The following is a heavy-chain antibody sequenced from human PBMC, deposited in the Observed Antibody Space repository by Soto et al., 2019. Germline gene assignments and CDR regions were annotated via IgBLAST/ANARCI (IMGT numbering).Heavy chain of an antibody. Sequence: GESLKISCKGSGSSFTSYWISCVRQMPWKGLEWMGRIDPSDSYTNYSPSFQGHVTISADKSISTAYLQGSSLKASDTAMYYCARLGIFGVVIIPVRGYYYYGMDVWGQGTTVTVSS. V-gene: IGHV5-10-1*01. CDR1: GSSFTSYW. J-gene: IGHJ6*02. CDR2: IDPSDSYT. CDR3: ARLGIFGVVIIPVRGYYYYGMDV. D-gene: IGHD3-3*01.